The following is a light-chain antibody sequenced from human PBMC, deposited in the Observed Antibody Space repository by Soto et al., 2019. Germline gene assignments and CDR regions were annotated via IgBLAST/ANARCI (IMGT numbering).Light chain of an antibody. Sequence: EIVLTQSPGTLSLSPGQRATLSCRASQRLSASDIAWYQQKPGQAPRLLIYGASSRPTGIPDRFSGSGSGTDFTLTISRLEPEDFAVYYCQQYGSSSTFGQGTRLEIK. J-gene: IGKJ5*01. CDR1: QRLSASD. CDR2: GAS. V-gene: IGKV3-20*01. CDR3: QQYGSSST.